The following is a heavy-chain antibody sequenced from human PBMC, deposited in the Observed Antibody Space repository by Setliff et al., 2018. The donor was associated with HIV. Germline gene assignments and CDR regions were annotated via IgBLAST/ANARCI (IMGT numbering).Heavy chain of an antibody. J-gene: IGHJ4*02. CDR2: INPNINPLRGGGGT. CDR3: ARDPLDGDGPFDY. CDR1: GYKFTDYY. Sequence: ASVKVSCKASGYKFTDYYIHWVRQAPGQGLEWMGRINPNINPLRGGGGTNFAQVFQGRVTMTRDTSTSTVYMELSSLRSEDTAVYYCARDPLDGDGPFDYWGQGTLVTVSS. V-gene: IGHV1-2*06. D-gene: IGHD7-27*01.